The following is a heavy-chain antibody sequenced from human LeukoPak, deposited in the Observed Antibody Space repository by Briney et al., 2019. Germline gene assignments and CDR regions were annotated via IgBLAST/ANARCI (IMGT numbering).Heavy chain of an antibody. CDR1: GFTFNTYT. CDR2: ISSSSIYI. Sequence: GGSLRLSCAASGFTFNTYTINWVRQAPGKGLEWVSSISSSSIYIYYADSVKGRFTISRDNAKNSLYLQMNSLRAEDTAVYYCARGMGYSSGWYDAFDIWGQGTMVTVSS. J-gene: IGHJ3*02. V-gene: IGHV3-21*01. CDR3: ARGMGYSSGWYDAFDI. D-gene: IGHD6-19*01.